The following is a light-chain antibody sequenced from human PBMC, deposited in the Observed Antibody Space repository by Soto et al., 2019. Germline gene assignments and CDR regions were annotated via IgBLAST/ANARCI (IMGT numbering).Light chain of an antibody. J-gene: IGKJ1*01. CDR3: QQYGSKPWT. Sequence: EIVLTQSPGTLSLFPGGRATLSCRASQSVNNNYLAWYQQKPGQAPRLLLFGASNRATGISDRFSGSGSGTDFTHTIIRLEPKDFAVYYCQQYGSKPWTFGQGTEVEVK. V-gene: IGKV3-20*01. CDR1: QSVNNNY. CDR2: GAS.